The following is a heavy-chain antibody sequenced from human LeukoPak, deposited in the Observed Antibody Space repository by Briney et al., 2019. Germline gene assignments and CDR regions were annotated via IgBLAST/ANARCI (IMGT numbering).Heavy chain of an antibody. V-gene: IGHV3-64D*06. CDR3: VKEVL. J-gene: IGHJ4*01. CDR2: ISSNGGST. CDR1: GFTFSSYA. Sequence: PGGSLRLSCSASGFTFSSYAMHWVRQAPGKGLGYVSAISSNGGSTYYADSVKGRFTISRDNSKNTLYLQMSSLRAEDTAVYYCVKEVLWGQGTLVTVSS.